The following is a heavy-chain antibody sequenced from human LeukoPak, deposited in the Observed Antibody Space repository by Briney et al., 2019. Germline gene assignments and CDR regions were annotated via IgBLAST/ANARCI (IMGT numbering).Heavy chain of an antibody. V-gene: IGHV4-59*12. J-gene: IGHJ5*02. Sequence: SETLSLTCTVSGGSISSYYWSWIRQPPGKGLEWIGYIYYSGSTNYNPSLKSRVTISVDRSKNQFSLKLSSVTAADTAVYYCARFHGSGSLNWFDPWGQGTLVTVSS. CDR3: ARFHGSGSLNWFDP. CDR2: IYYSGST. D-gene: IGHD3-10*01. CDR1: GGSISSYY.